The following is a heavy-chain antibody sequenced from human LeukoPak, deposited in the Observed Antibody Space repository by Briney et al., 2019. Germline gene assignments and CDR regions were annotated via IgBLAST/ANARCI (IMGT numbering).Heavy chain of an antibody. CDR3: ARDSPFRPDSSNYYPDY. V-gene: IGHV1-18*01. D-gene: IGHD3-22*01. Sequence: GASVKVSCKASGYTFTSYGICWVRQAPGQGLEWMGWISAYNGNTNYAQKFQGRVTMTTDTSTSTAYMELGSLTSEDTAVYYCARDSPFRPDSSNYYPDYWGQGTLVTVSS. J-gene: IGHJ4*02. CDR1: GYTFTSYG. CDR2: ISAYNGNT.